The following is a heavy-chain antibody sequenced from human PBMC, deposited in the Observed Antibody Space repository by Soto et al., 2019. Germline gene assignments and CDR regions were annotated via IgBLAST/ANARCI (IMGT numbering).Heavy chain of an antibody. CDR1: GFTLSSYA. D-gene: IGHD6-19*01. CDR3: AKDPRGSGWYYFDY. V-gene: IGHV3-23*01. CDR2: ISGSGGST. J-gene: IGHJ4*02. Sequence: GSLRLSCAASGFTLSSYAMSWVRQAPGKGLEWVSAISGSGGSTYYADSVKGRFTISRDNSKNTLYLQMNSLRAEDTAVYYCAKDPRGSGWYYFDYWGQGTLVTVSS.